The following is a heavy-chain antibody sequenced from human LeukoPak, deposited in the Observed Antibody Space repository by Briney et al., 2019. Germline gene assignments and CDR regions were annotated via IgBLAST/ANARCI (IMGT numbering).Heavy chain of an antibody. J-gene: IGHJ5*02. D-gene: IGHD2-2*02. V-gene: IGHV3-23*01. Sequence: GGSLRLSCAASGFAFSSYAMSWVRQAPGKGLEWVSAISGSGGSTYYADSVKGRFTISRDNSKNTLYLQMNSPRAEDTAVYYCAKSPCTSCYMRFDPWGQGTLVTVSS. CDR3: AKSPCTSCYMRFDP. CDR2: ISGSGGST. CDR1: GFAFSSYA.